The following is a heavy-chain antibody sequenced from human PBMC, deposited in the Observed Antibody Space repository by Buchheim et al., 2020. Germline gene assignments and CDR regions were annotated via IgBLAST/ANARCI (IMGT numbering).Heavy chain of an antibody. J-gene: IGHJ4*02. Sequence: QVQLQQWGAGLLKPSETLSLTCAVYGGSFSGYYWSWIRQPPGKGLVWIGEINHSGSTNYNPSLKSRVTISVDTSKNQFSLKLSSVTAADTAVYYCARVRGGSSETGEFDYWGQGTL. CDR2: INHSGST. D-gene: IGHD2-15*01. V-gene: IGHV4-34*01. CDR3: ARVRGGSSETGEFDY. CDR1: GGSFSGYY.